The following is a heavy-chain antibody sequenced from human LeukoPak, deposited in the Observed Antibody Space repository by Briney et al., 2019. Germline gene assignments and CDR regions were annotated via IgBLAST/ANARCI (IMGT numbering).Heavy chain of an antibody. Sequence: GRSLRLSCAASGFTFDDYAMHWVRHAPGKGLEWVSGISWDSGSIGYADSVKGRFTISRDNAKNSLYLQMNSLRAEDTALYYCAKGRDILTGYNGPFDYWGQGTLVTVSS. J-gene: IGHJ4*02. D-gene: IGHD3-9*01. CDR2: ISWDSGSI. CDR3: AKGRDILTGYNGPFDY. CDR1: GFTFDDYA. V-gene: IGHV3-9*01.